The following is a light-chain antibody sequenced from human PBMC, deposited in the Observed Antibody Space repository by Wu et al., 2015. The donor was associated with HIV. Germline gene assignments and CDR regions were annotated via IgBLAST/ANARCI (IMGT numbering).Light chain of an antibody. CDR1: QSVSSN. CDR2: DTS. J-gene: IGKJ1*01. CDR3: QQSYSTLWT. V-gene: IGKV3-15*01. Sequence: MVMTQSPDTLSVSPGETATLSCRATQSVSSNLAWYQQKPGQAPRLLIYDTSIRATGIPARFSGSGSGTEFTLTISSLQSEDFAIYYCQQSYSTLWTFGQGTKVEIK.